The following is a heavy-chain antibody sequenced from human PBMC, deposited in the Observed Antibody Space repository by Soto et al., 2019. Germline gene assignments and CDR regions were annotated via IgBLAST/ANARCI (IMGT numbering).Heavy chain of an antibody. CDR2: IYYSGST. CDR1: GGSISSSSYY. CDR3: ARLVITGVDTAMVTSSPING. V-gene: IGHV4-39*01. Sequence: SETLSLTCTVSGGSISSSSYYWGWIRQPPGKGLEWIGSIYYSGSTYYNPSFKSRVTISVDTSKNQFSLKLSSVTAADTAVYYCARLVITGVDTAMVTSSPINGWGQGTLVTVSS. D-gene: IGHD5-18*01. J-gene: IGHJ4*02.